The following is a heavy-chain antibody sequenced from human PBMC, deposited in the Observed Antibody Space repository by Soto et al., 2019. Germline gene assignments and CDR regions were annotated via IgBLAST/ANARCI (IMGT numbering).Heavy chain of an antibody. D-gene: IGHD6-6*01. V-gene: IGHV3-33*01. CDR2: IWYDGSNK. CDR3: ARESGIAALNYFDY. Sequence: PGGSLRLSCAASGFTFSSYGMHWVRQAPGKGLEWVAVIWYDGSNKYYADSVKGRFTISRDNSKNTLYLQMNSLRAEDTAVYYCARESGIAALNYFDYWGQGTLVTVSS. CDR1: GFTFSSYG. J-gene: IGHJ4*02.